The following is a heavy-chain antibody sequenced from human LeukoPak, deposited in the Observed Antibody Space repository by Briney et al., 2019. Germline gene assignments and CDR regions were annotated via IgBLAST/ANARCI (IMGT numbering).Heavy chain of an antibody. J-gene: IGHJ3*02. Sequence: GEPLKISCKGSGYSFSTHWIGWVRQMPGKGLDWMGIMYPRDSDIRYSPSFQGQVTMSADNSISTAYLQWSSLKASDTAMYYCATSLKCSSTSCYAFDIWGQGTMVAVSS. D-gene: IGHD2-2*01. V-gene: IGHV5-51*01. CDR1: GYSFSTHW. CDR3: ATSLKCSSTSCYAFDI. CDR2: MYPRDSDI.